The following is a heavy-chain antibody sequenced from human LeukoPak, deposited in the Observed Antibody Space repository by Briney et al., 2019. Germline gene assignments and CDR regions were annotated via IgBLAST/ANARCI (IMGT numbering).Heavy chain of an antibody. Sequence: GGSLRLSCEASGFSFNNYAMTWVRQAPGRGLEWVSGMTGSGGSTYYSVKGRFTISRDNSKNTLFLQMSNLRAEDTAVYYCAKAGEYCPDGSCYSENSYFDYWGQGTLVTVSS. V-gene: IGHV3-23*01. CDR2: MTGSGGST. J-gene: IGHJ4*02. CDR3: AKAGEYCPDGSCYSENSYFDY. D-gene: IGHD2-15*01. CDR1: GFSFNNYA.